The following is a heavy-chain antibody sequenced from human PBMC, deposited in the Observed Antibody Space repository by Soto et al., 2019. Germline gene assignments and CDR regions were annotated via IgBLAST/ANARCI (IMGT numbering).Heavy chain of an antibody. Sequence: QVQLVQSGAEVKTPGSSVKVSCKASGGTFSSYSINWVRQAPGQGLEWMGRLIPMFGTTDYAQRFQGRVTFTADESTSSASVEVTILTSEDTAVYYCARAVVLTFTRFYDMDVWGQGTTVTVSS. CDR2: LIPMFGTT. V-gene: IGHV1-69*18. CDR3: ARAVVLTFTRFYDMDV. J-gene: IGHJ6*02. D-gene: IGHD3-9*01. CDR1: GGTFSSYS.